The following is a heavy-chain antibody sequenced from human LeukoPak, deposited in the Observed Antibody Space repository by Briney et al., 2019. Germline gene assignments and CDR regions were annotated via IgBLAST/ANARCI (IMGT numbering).Heavy chain of an antibody. CDR2: ISAYNGNT. CDR1: GYTFTSYG. D-gene: IGHD3-22*01. CDR3: AREAGDNYYDSSGYGDAFDI. Sequence: GASVKVSCKASGYTFTSYGISWVRQAPGQGLEWMGWISAYNGNTNYAQKLQGRVTMTTDTSTSTAYMGLRSLRSDDTAVYYCAREAGDNYYDSSGYGDAFDIWGQGTMVTVSS. V-gene: IGHV1-18*01. J-gene: IGHJ3*02.